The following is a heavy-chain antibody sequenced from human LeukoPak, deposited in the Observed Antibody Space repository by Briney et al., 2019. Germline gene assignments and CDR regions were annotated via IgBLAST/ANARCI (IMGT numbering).Heavy chain of an antibody. V-gene: IGHV4-59*01. J-gene: IGHJ6*02. CDR3: AREDPQTTVPEGMDV. CDR1: GGSISYYY. CDR2: IYYSGTT. Sequence: SETLSLTRTVSGGSISYYYWSWIRQFPGKGLEWIGYIYYSGTTNYNPSLKSRVTISVDTSKNQFSLQLRSVTAADTAVYYCAREDPQTTVPEGMDVWGQGTTVTVSS. D-gene: IGHD4-17*01.